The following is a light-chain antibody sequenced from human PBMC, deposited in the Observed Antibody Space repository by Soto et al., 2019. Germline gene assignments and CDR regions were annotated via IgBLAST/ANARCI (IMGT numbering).Light chain of an antibody. Sequence: EVVLTQSPVPLSLYPGERATLSCRASQSFRCLLAWYQQKPGQAPRLLIYDAYNRATGIPPRFSGSGSGTDFTLTISSLEPEDSAVYYCQQRHMWPITFGQGKRLESK. CDR1: QSFRCL. CDR2: DAY. J-gene: IGKJ5*01. V-gene: IGKV3-11*01. CDR3: QQRHMWPIT.